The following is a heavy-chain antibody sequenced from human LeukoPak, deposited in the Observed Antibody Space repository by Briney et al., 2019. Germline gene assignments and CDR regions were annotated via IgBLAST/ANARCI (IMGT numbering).Heavy chain of an antibody. CDR3: ARTDSSGYYHTYFQH. CDR2: IYYSGST. J-gene: IGHJ1*01. Sequence: SETLSLTCTVSGGSISSGDYYWSWIRQPPGKGLEWIGYIYYSGSTYYNPSLKSRVTISVDTSKNQFSLKLSSVTAADTAVYYCARTDSSGYYHTYFQHWGQATLVTVSS. V-gene: IGHV4-30-4*01. CDR1: GGSISSGDYY. D-gene: IGHD3-22*01.